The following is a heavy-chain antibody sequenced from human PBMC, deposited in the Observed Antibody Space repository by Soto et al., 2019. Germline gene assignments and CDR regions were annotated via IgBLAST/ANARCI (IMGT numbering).Heavy chain of an antibody. V-gene: IGHV3-33*01. CDR1: GFIFSSYG. CDR2: IWYDGSNK. Sequence: QVQLVESGGGVFQPGRSLRLSCAASGFIFSSYGMHRVRQAPGKGLEWVAVIWYDGSNKYYADSVKGRFTISRDNSKTTLYLQMNSLRAEDTAVYYCARVFTIFGVVEQPDYWGQGTLVTVSS. CDR3: ARVFTIFGVVEQPDY. J-gene: IGHJ4*02. D-gene: IGHD3-3*01.